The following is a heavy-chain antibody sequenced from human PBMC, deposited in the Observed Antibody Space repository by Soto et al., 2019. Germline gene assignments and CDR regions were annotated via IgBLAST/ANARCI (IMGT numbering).Heavy chain of an antibody. CDR2: ISYSGST. D-gene: IGHD6-13*01. J-gene: IGHJ4*02. Sequence: QVQLQESGPGLVKPSETLSLTCTVSGGSVSGYFWTWIRQPPGKGLEWIGYISYSGSTNYNSSLKSRVTMTRYTXXTQFSLRLTSVSAADTAVYYCARDGAATGSVYLDYWGQGTLVTVSS. CDR3: ARDGAATGSVYLDY. V-gene: IGHV4-59*02. CDR1: GGSVSGYF.